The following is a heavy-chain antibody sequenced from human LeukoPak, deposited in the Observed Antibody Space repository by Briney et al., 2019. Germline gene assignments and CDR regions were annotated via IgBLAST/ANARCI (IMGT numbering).Heavy chain of an antibody. V-gene: IGHV4-4*07. CDR1: GGSISSYY. Sequence: SETLSLTCTVSGGSISSYYWSWIRQPAGEGLEWIGRIYTSGSTNYNPSLKSRVTISLDTSKNQFSLRLTSVTAADTAVYYCAKDGVFGWFDPWGQGTLVTVSP. J-gene: IGHJ5*02. CDR3: AKDGVFGWFDP. D-gene: IGHD2-8*01. CDR2: IYTSGST.